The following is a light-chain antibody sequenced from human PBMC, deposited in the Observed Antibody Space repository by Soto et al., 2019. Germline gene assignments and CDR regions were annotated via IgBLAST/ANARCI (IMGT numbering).Light chain of an antibody. CDR1: SDSIASNY. J-gene: IGLJ2*01. CDR3: QSFDINNVV. V-gene: IGLV6-57*04. CDR2: EDS. Sequence: NFMLTQPHSVSESPGKTVTISCTRSSDSIASNYVQWYQQRPGSAPTPVIYEDSQRPSGVPDRFSGSIDSSSNSASLTISRLHTEDEADYYCQSFDINNVVFGGGTKVTVL.